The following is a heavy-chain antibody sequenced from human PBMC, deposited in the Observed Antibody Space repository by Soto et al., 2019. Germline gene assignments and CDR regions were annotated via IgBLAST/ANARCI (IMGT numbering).Heavy chain of an antibody. CDR2: INPNSGGT. D-gene: IGHD2-15*01. Sequence: ASVKVSCKASGYTFTGYYMHWVRQAPGQGLEWMGWINPNSGGTNYAQKFRGWVTMTRDTSISTAYMELSRLRSDDTAVYYCARDGGYCSGGSCYLADIWGQGTLVTVSS. CDR3: ARDGGYCSGGSCYLADI. V-gene: IGHV1-2*04. CDR1: GYTFTGYY. J-gene: IGHJ3*02.